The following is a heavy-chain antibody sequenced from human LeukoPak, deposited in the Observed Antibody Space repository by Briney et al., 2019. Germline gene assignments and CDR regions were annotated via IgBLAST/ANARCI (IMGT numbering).Heavy chain of an antibody. Sequence: RXSXXXXGFTXXXHGMQWVRQAPGKGLEWVAAVSYDESNKYYADSVKGRFTISRDNSKNTLFLQMNSLRAEDTAVYYCAKDLGVIIVPYAIDYYGLDVWGQGTKVTVSS. CDR3: AKDLGVIIVPYAIDYYGLDV. J-gene: IGHJ6*02. D-gene: IGHD2-2*01. CDR2: VSYDESNK. V-gene: IGHV3-30*18. CDR1: GFTXXXHG.